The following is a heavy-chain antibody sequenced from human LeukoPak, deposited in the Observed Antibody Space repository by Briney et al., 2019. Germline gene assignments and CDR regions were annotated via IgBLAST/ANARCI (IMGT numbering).Heavy chain of an antibody. Sequence: ASVKVSCKASGYTFTGYYMHWVRPAPGQGLEWMGWINPNSGGTNYAQKFQGRVTMTRDTSISTAYMELSRLRSDDTAVYYCARGHDILTGYDYWGQGALVTVSS. CDR2: INPNSGGT. J-gene: IGHJ4*02. V-gene: IGHV1-2*02. D-gene: IGHD3-9*01. CDR3: ARGHDILTGYDY. CDR1: GYTFTGYY.